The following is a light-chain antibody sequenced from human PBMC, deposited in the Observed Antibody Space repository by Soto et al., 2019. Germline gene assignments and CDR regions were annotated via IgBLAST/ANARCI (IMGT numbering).Light chain of an antibody. CDR1: QNINNN. Sequence: EIVMTQSPATLSVSPGERATLFCRASQNINNNLAWYQQKPGQAPRLLIYGAYTRATSIPATFSGSGSGTEFTLTISSLQSEDFAVYYCQQYNSWPPLTFGGGTKVEI. CDR3: QQYNSWPPLT. V-gene: IGKV3-15*01. J-gene: IGKJ4*01. CDR2: GAY.